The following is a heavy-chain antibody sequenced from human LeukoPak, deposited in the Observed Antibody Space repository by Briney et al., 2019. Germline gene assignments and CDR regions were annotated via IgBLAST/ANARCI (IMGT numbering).Heavy chain of an antibody. CDR2: IHNDGSGA. CDR3: ASGTSSPLDY. CDR1: GFTFSSNW. Sequence: GGSLRLSCAASGFTFSSNWMHWVRQAPGKGLVWVSRIHNDGSGATYADFVKGRFTISRDNSKNTLYLQMNSLRAEDTAVYYCASGTSSPLDYWGKGTLVTVSS. J-gene: IGHJ4*02. D-gene: IGHD1-1*01. V-gene: IGHV3-74*03.